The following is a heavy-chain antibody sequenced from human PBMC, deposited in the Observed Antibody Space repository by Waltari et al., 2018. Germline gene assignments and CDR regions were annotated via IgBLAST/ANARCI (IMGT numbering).Heavy chain of an antibody. V-gene: IGHV3-9*01. J-gene: IGHJ3*02. Sequence: EVQLVESGGGLVQPGRSLRLSCAASGFTFDDYAMHWVRQAPGKGLEGVSGISWNSGSIGYADSVKGRFTISRDNAKNSLYLQMNSLRAEDTALYYCANLGRDSSGYRGDDAFDIWGQGTMVTVSS. D-gene: IGHD3-22*01. CDR1: GFTFDDYA. CDR2: ISWNSGSI. CDR3: ANLGRDSSGYRGDDAFDI.